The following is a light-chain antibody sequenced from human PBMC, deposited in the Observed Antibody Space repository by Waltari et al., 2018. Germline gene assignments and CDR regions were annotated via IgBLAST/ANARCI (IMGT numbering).Light chain of an antibody. J-gene: IGLJ3*02. CDR1: SSDVGGYNY. CDR2: DVS. Sequence: QSALTQPASVSGSPGQSITISCTGTSSDVGGYNYVSWYQQHPGKAPKLMIYDVSNRPPGLPIRFSGSQSGNTASLTISGLQAEDEADYYCSSYTSSSTLVFGGGTKLTVL. CDR3: SSYTSSSTLV. V-gene: IGLV2-14*01.